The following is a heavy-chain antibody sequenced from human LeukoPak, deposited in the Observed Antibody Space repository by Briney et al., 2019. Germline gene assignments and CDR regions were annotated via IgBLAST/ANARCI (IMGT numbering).Heavy chain of an antibody. Sequence: SETLSLTCAVYGGSFSGYYWSWIRQPPGKGLERIGEINHSGSTNYNPSLKSRVTISVDTSKNQFSLKLSSVTAADTAVYYCARGRTTAAGPRGENYYYYYMDVWGKGTTVTVSS. J-gene: IGHJ6*03. CDR3: ARGRTTAAGPRGENYYYYYMDV. CDR1: GGSFSGYY. V-gene: IGHV4-34*01. D-gene: IGHD6-13*01. CDR2: INHSGST.